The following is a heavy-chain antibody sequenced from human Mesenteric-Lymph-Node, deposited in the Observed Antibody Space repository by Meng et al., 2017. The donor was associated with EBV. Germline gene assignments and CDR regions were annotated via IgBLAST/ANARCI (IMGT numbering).Heavy chain of an antibody. J-gene: IGHJ4*02. CDR1: GFIFSSFG. V-gene: IGHV3-30*18. D-gene: IGHD3-10*01. CDR2: ISYDGSRK. Sequence: LVESGGSVVLPGRSLRLSCAASGFIFSSFGMNWVRQAPGKGLEWVAVISYDGSRKYYADSVKGRFTVTRDNSKNTLYLQMNSLRPEDTAVYYCAKDISGTGDYWGQGTLVTVSS. CDR3: AKDISGTGDY.